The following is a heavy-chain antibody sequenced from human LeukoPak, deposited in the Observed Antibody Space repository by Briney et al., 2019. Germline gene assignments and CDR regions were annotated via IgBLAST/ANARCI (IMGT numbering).Heavy chain of an antibody. Sequence: SETLSLTCTVSGGSISSYYLSWNRQPPGKGLEWIGYIYYSGSTNYNPSLKSRVTISVDTSKNQFSLKLSSVTAADTAVYYCARSSGPHDFWSGSLLYFDYWGQGTLVTVSS. CDR3: ARSSGPHDFWSGSLLYFDY. CDR1: GGSISSYY. CDR2: IYYSGST. V-gene: IGHV4-59*01. J-gene: IGHJ4*02. D-gene: IGHD3-3*01.